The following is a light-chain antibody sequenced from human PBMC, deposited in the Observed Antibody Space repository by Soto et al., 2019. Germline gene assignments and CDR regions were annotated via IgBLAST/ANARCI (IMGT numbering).Light chain of an antibody. CDR1: QSVTSRY. CDR3: QHYDSSPSYT. Sequence: EIVLTQSPGTLSLSPGERAALSCRASQSVTSRYLAWYQQKPGQAPRLLIYAASSRATGIPDRFSGTGSGTDFTLTISRLEPEDCAMYYCQHYDSSPSYTFGQGTKLEI. J-gene: IGKJ2*01. CDR2: AAS. V-gene: IGKV3-20*01.